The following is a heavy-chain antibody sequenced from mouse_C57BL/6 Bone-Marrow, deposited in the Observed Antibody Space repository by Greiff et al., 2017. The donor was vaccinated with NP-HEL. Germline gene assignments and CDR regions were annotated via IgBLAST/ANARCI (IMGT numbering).Heavy chain of an antibody. D-gene: IGHD1-1*01. CDR2: INPNNGGT. CDR3: AVITTGYFDV. Sequence: VQLQQSGPELVKPGASVKMSCKASGYTFTDYNMHWVKQSHGKSLEWIGYINPNNGGTSYNQKFKGKAILTVNKYSSTAYMELRSLTSEDSAIYYCAVITTGYFDVWGTGTTVTVSS. J-gene: IGHJ1*03. CDR1: GYTFTDYN. V-gene: IGHV1-22*01.